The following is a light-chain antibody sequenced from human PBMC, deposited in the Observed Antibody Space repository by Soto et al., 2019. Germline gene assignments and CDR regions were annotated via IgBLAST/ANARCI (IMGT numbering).Light chain of an antibody. CDR1: QSVSKY. CDR2: DAS. Sequence: EIVLTQSPATLSLSPGERATLSCRTSQSVSKYFAWYQQKPGRAPRLLIYDASSRATGIPARFIGSGSGTDFTLTISSLESVVFANYYCQQRSYWPITLAEVTR. CDR3: QQRSYWPIT. J-gene: IGKJ5*01. V-gene: IGKV3-11*01.